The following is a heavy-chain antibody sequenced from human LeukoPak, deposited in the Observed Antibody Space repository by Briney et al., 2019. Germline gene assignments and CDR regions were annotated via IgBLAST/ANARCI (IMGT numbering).Heavy chain of an antibody. J-gene: IGHJ5*02. CDR2: IYYSGST. D-gene: IGHD2-21*01. CDR1: GGSISSYY. Sequence: SETLSLTCTVSGGSISSYYWSWIRQPPGKGLEWIGYIYYSGSTNYNPSLKSRVTISVDTSKNQFSLKLSSVTAADTAVYYCARGSIVVVPEGHWFDPWGQGTLVTVSS. CDR3: ARGSIVVVPEGHWFDP. V-gene: IGHV4-59*12.